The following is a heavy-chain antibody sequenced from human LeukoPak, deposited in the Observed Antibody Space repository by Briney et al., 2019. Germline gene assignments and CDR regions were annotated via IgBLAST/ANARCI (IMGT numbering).Heavy chain of an antibody. CDR1: GYNFPNYW. Sequence: GESLKISCKGSGYNFPNYWIGWVRQMPGKGLEWMGIIYPRDSDTRYSPSFQGQVTISADKSISTAYLQWSSLKASDTAMYYCARRKLGYCSGGSCPNWFDPWGQGTLVTVSS. CDR3: ARRKLGYCSGGSCPNWFDP. V-gene: IGHV5-51*01. J-gene: IGHJ5*02. D-gene: IGHD2-15*01. CDR2: IYPRDSDT.